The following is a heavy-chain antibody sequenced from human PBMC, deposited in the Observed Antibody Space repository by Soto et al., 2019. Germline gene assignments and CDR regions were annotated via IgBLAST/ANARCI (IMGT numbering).Heavy chain of an antibody. CDR2: IYYSGST. D-gene: IGHD5-12*01. V-gene: IGHV4-39*01. CDR3: ARQWLRISAFDI. CDR1: GGSISSSSYY. Sequence: SETLSLTCTVSGGSISSSSYYWGWIRQPPGKGLEWIGSIYYSGSTYYNPSLKSRVTISVDTSKNQFSLKLSSVTAADTAVYYCARQWLRISAFDIWGQGTMVTV. J-gene: IGHJ3*02.